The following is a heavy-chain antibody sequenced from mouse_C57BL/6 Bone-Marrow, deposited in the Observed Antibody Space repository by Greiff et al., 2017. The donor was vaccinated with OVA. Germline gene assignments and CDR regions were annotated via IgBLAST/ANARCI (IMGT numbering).Heavy chain of an antibody. Sequence: DVQLQESGPGLVKPSQSLSLTCSVTGYSITSGYYWNWVRQFPGNKLEWMGYISYDGSNNYNPSIKNRRSITRDTSKNHFFLKLNSVTTEDTATYYCAIYGAYWGQGTLVTVSA. D-gene: IGHD1-1*02. J-gene: IGHJ3*01. CDR2: ISYDGSN. CDR1: GYSITSGYY. V-gene: IGHV3-6*01. CDR3: AIYGAY.